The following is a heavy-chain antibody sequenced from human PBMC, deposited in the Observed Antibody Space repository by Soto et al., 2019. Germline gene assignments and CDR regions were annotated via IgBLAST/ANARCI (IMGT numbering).Heavy chain of an antibody. V-gene: IGHV3-30*03. CDR3: ARSIGGSSYYPPDY. CDR1: GFTFSGYG. CDR2: LANDGSYQ. D-gene: IGHD2-15*01. Sequence: QVQLVESGGGVVQPGGSLRLSCAASGFTFSGYGMHWVRQSPGEGLEWVAILANDGSYQYYAESVKGRFTISRDNSKNPLSLQMDSLRPEDTAVYYCARSIGGSSYYPPDYWGQGTLVTVSS. J-gene: IGHJ4*02.